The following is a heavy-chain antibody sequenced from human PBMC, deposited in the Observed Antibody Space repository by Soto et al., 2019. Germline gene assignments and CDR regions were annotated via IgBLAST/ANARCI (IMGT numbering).Heavy chain of an antibody. D-gene: IGHD6-19*01. CDR1: GFTFDDYA. CDR2: ISWNSGSI. Sequence: GGSLRLSCAASGFTFDDYAMHWVRQAPGKGLEWVSGISWNSGSIGYADSVKGRFTISRDGAKNSLYLQMNSLRAEDMALYYCAKDYEIAVAGIAPFDYWREGALVPV. J-gene: IGHJ4*02. V-gene: IGHV3-9*03. CDR3: AKDYEIAVAGIAPFDY.